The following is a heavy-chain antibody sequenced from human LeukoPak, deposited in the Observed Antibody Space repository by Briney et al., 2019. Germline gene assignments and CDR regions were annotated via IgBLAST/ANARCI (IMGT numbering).Heavy chain of an antibody. CDR2: ISVSGDNT. V-gene: IGHV3-23*01. J-gene: IGHJ4*02. CDR1: GFTFRSYA. Sequence: PGGSLRLSCAASGFTFRSYAMSSVRRAPGKGLEWVSTISVSGDNTYYADSVKGRFTISRDNSKNTLCLQMNSLRAEDTAVYYCARAAMVRGVDYFDSWGQGTLVTVSS. D-gene: IGHD3-10*01. CDR3: ARAAMVRGVDYFDS.